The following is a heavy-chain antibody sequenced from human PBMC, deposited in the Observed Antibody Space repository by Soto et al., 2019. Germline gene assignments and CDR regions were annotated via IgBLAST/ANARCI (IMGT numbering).Heavy chain of an antibody. D-gene: IGHD6-19*01. CDR3: AELAVAADDAFDI. CDR1: GFTFSSYG. CDR2: ISYDGSNK. J-gene: IGHJ3*02. Sequence: GGSLRLSCAASGFTFSSYGMHWVRQAPGKGLEWVAVISYDGSNKYYADSVKGRFTISRDNSKNTLYLQMNSLRAEDTAVYYCAELAVAADDAFDIWGQGTMVTVSS. V-gene: IGHV3-30*18.